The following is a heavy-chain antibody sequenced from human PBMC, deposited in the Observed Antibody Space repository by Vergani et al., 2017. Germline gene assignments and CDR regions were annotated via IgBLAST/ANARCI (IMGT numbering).Heavy chain of an antibody. Sequence: EVQLVESGGGLIQPGGSLRLSCAASGFTVSSNYMSWVRQAPGKGLEWVSVIYSCGSTYYADSVKGRFTISRDNSKNTLYLQMNSLRAEDTAVYYCAKAWDYYDSSGSTSFDYWGQGTLVTVSS. V-gene: IGHV3-53*01. CDR1: GFTVSSNY. CDR2: IYSCGST. D-gene: IGHD3-22*01. J-gene: IGHJ4*02. CDR3: AKAWDYYDSSGSTSFDY.